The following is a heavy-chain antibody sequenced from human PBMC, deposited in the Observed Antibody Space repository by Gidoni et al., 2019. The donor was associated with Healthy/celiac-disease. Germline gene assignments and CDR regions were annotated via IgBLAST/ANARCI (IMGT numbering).Heavy chain of an antibody. CDR2: ISGSSGST. D-gene: IGHD3-16*01. CDR3: AKAPGGRPDAFDI. J-gene: IGHJ3*02. CDR1: GFTFSSYA. Sequence: EVQLLESGGGLVQPGGSLRLSCSASGFTFSSYAMSGVRQAPGKGLEWVSAISGSSGSTYYADSVKGRFTISRDNSKNTLYLQMNSLRAEDTAVYYCAKAPGGRPDAFDIWGQGTMVTVSS. V-gene: IGHV3-23*01.